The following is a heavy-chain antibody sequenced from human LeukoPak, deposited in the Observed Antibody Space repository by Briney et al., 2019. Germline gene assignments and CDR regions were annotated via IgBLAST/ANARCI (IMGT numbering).Heavy chain of an antibody. Sequence: PGTSLRLSCAASGFTFSSYAIHWVRQAPGKGLEWVAVISFDGTDAFYADSVRGRFTISRDNSKSTLSLQMNSLRVEDTAIYYCATYRQVLLPFESWGQGTLVTVSS. D-gene: IGHD5-18*01. J-gene: IGHJ4*02. CDR3: ATYRQVLLPFES. V-gene: IGHV3-30*04. CDR1: GFTFSSYA. CDR2: ISFDGTDA.